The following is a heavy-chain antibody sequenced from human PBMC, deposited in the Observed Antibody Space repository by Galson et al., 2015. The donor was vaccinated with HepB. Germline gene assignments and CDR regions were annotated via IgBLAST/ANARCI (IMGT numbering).Heavy chain of an antibody. V-gene: IGHV4-61*01. D-gene: IGHD5-18*01. CDR3: AREPDTAMVDY. CDR1: GGSVSSGSYY. CDR2: IYYSGST. J-gene: IGHJ4*02. Sequence: ETLSLTCTVSGGSVSSGSYYWSWIRQPPGKGLEWIGYIYYSGSTNYNPSLKSRVTISVDTSKNQFSLKLSSVTAADTAVYYCAREPDTAMVDYWGQGTLVTVSS.